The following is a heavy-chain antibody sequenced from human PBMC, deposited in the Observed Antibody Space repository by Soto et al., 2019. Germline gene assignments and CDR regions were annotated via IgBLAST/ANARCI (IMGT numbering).Heavy chain of an antibody. CDR2: ITSDGSTT. CDR1: GFTLSSYW. Sequence: GVSLRLSCAASGFTLSSYWMHWVRQAPGKGLVWVSRITSDGSTTSYADSVKGRFTISRDNPKNTLYPQMNSLRAEDTAVYYCVREAGYNYLGDWGNGPPV. V-gene: IGHV3-74*01. D-gene: IGHD7-27*01. CDR3: VREAGYNYLGD. J-gene: IGHJ4*01.